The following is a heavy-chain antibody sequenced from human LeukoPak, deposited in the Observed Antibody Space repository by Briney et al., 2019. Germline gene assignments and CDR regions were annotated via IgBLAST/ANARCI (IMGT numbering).Heavy chain of an antibody. J-gene: IGHJ4*02. Sequence: GGSLRLSCAASGFTFSDYYMSWIRQAPGKGLEWVSYISSSSSYTNYADSVKGRFTISRDNAKNSLYLQMNSLRAEDTAVYYCARGGYDFWSGYYGSPGRLWAQKYYFDYWGQGTLVAVSS. CDR2: ISSSSSYT. V-gene: IGHV3-11*06. CDR1: GFTFSDYY. CDR3: ARGGYDFWSGYYGSPGRLWAQKYYFDY. D-gene: IGHD3-3*01.